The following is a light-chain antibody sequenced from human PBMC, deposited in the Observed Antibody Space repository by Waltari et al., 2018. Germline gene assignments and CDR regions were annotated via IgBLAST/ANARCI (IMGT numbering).Light chain of an antibody. CDR2: DDS. V-gene: IGLV3-21*04. Sequence: SYVLTQPPSVSVAPGKTARITCGGDSIGSKGVHWYQQKPGQAPVVVIHDDSDRSSGIPGRFSGSNSGNTATLTITGGEAGDEADYYCQVWDTSSDHPFVFGTGTEVTVL. J-gene: IGLJ1*01. CDR3: QVWDTSSDHPFV. CDR1: SIGSKG.